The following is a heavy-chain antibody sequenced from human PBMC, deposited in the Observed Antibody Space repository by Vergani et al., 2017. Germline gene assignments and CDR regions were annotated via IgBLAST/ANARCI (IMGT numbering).Heavy chain of an antibody. CDR1: GFSFNSYW. CDR2: IKSDGSIT. CDR3: ATTGRVIVVVPAALDY. Sequence: DVHLAESGGGFFQPGGSLRLSCSASGFSFNSYWMHWVRQVPGKGLLWVSRIKSDGSITAYADSVKGRFTISRDNAQNTLYLQMNSLRAEDTAVYYCATTGRVIVVVPAALDYWGQGTLVTVSS. D-gene: IGHD2-2*01. V-gene: IGHV3-74*03. J-gene: IGHJ4*02.